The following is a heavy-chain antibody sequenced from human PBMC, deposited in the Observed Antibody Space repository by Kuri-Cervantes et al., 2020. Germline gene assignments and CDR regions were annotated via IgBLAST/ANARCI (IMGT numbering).Heavy chain of an antibody. CDR3: VTERRNYYLDV. CDR2: IWYDGSNK. CDR1: GFTFRNYG. Sequence: GGSLRLSCAASGFTFRNYGMDWVRQAPGKGLEWVAVIWYDGSNKYYADSVKGRFTISRDNSKNTLYLQMNSLRAEDTAVYYCVTERRNYYLDVWGQGTTVTVSS. J-gene: IGHJ6*03. V-gene: IGHV3-33*01.